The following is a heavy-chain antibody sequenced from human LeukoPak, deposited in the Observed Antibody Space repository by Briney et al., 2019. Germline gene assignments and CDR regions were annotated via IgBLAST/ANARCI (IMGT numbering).Heavy chain of an antibody. D-gene: IGHD4/OR15-4a*01. J-gene: IGHJ6*03. V-gene: IGHV5-51*01. CDR2: IYPGDSDT. CDR3: ARGFYGGYYYYYYMDV. Sequence: GESLQISCKGSGYSFTTYWIGCVRQMPGKGLEWMGIIYPGDSDTRYSPSFQGQVTISADRSISTAYLQWSSLKASDTAMYYCARGFYGGYYYYYYMDVWGKGTTVTVSS. CDR1: GYSFTTYW.